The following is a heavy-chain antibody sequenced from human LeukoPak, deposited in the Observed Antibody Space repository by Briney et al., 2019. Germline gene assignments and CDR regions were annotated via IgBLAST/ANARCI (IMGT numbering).Heavy chain of an antibody. CDR1: GYSISSCYY. CDR2: IYHSGST. CDR3: ARDLDFGVVTGYFDY. Sequence: SETLSLTCTVSGYSISSCYYWGWIRQPPGKGLEWIGSIYHSGSTYYNPSLKRRVTISVDTSKNQFSLKLSSVTAADTAVYYCARDLDFGVVTGYFDYWGQGTLVTVSS. V-gene: IGHV4-38-2*02. J-gene: IGHJ4*02. D-gene: IGHD3-3*01.